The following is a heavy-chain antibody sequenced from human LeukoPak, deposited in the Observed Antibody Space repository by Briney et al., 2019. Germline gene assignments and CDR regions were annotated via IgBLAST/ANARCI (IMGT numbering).Heavy chain of an antibody. CDR2: IDPNSGGT. D-gene: IGHD4-11*01. Sequence: ASVKVSCKASGYTFTDYFMHWVRQAPGQGLEWMGWIDPNSGGTKYAQNFQGRVTLTSDASISTAYMELIRLTSDDMAVYYCAGDADRGYHYHDYFGPWGQGTLVTVSS. J-gene: IGHJ5*02. CDR1: GYTFTDYF. CDR3: AGDADRGYHYHDYFGP. V-gene: IGHV1-2*02.